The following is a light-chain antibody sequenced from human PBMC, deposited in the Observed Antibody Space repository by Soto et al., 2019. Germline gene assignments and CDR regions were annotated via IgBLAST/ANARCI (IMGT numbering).Light chain of an antibody. V-gene: IGKV3-15*01. CDR1: HIVSNN. J-gene: IGKJ4*01. CDR2: FAS. Sequence: EVVMTQSPATLSVSPGEKATLSCRASHIVSNNLAWYQQKPGQAPRLLIYFASTRATGIPARFSGSGSGTEFTLTISSLQSEDFAVYYCHHYNKWPLTFGGGTKVETK. CDR3: HHYNKWPLT.